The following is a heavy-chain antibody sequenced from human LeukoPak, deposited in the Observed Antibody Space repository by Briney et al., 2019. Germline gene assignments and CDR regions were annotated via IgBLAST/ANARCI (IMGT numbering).Heavy chain of an antibody. V-gene: IGHV1-18*01. CDR3: ARDRYLTYYDFWSGYLGEPIDY. CDR2: ISAYNGNT. CDR1: GYTFTSYG. Sequence: GASVKVSCKASGYTFTSYGISWVRQAPGQGLEWMGWISAYNGNTNYAQKLQGRVTMTTDTSTSTAYMELRSLRSDDTAVYYCARDRYLTYYDFWSGYLGEPIDYWGQGTLVTVSS. D-gene: IGHD3-3*01. J-gene: IGHJ4*02.